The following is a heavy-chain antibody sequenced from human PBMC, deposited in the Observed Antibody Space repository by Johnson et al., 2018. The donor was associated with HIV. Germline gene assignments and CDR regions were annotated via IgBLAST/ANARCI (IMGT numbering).Heavy chain of an antibody. J-gene: IGHJ3*01. D-gene: IGHD1-26*01. V-gene: IGHV3-66*02. CDR3: ARGNVGGFDL. Sequence: VQLVESGGGLVQPGGSLRLSCAASGFIFDDYDMSWVRQAPGKGLEWVSLIYTGGRTYYADSVKGRFTISRDNSKNTLYLQMNSLRAEDTAVYYCARGNVGGFDLWGQGTKVTVSS. CDR1: GFIFDDYD. CDR2: IYTGGRT.